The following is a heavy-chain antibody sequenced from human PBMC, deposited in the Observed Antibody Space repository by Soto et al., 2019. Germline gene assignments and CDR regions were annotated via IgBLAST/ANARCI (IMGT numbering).Heavy chain of an antibody. V-gene: IGHV3-74*01. J-gene: IGHJ4*02. CDR3: TRDLRAYCSSTSCYELGY. D-gene: IGHD2-2*01. CDR1: GFTFSSYW. Sequence: EVQLVESGGGLVQPGGSLRLSCAASGFTFSSYWMHWVRQAPGKGLVWVSRINRDGSDTAYADSVKGRFTISRDNAKDTLYLQMNSLRAEDTDVYFCTRDLRAYCSSTSCYELGYWGQGTLVTVSS. CDR2: INRDGSDT.